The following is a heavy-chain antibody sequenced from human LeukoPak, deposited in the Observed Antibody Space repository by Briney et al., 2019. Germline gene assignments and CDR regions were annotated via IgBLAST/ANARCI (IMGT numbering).Heavy chain of an antibody. V-gene: IGHV1-3*01. Sequence: ASVKVSCKASGYTFTSFGIHWVRQAPGQRLEWMGWINAGNGNTKYSQKFQGRVTITRDTSASTAYMELSSLRSEDTAVYYCARDFGSVRPRVQFDYWGQGTLVTVSS. CDR1: GYTFTSFG. J-gene: IGHJ4*02. CDR2: INAGNGNT. CDR3: ARDFGSVRPRVQFDY. D-gene: IGHD1-1*01.